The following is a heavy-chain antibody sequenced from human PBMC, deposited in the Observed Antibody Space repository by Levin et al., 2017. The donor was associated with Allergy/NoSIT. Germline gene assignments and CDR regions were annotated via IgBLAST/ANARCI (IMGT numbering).Heavy chain of an antibody. Sequence: ASVKVSCKASSYTFTKYGISWVRQAPGQGLEWMGWISPYNNNTNYAQKFQGRGTMTADTSTSTASMELRSLRSDDTAVYFCARDRDYSETHGHNAPAYWGQAALVTVSS. CDR2: ISPYNNNT. D-gene: IGHD2-15*01. CDR1: SYTFTKYG. CDR3: ARDRDYSETHGHNAPAY. V-gene: IGHV1-18*01. J-gene: IGHJ4*02.